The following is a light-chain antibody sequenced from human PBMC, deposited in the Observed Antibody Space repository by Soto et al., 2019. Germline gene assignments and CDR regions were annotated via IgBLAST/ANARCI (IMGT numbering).Light chain of an antibody. V-gene: IGLV9-49*01. CDR2: VGTGGIVG. CDR1: SGYSNYK. J-gene: IGLJ7*01. CDR3: GADHGSGSNFVYV. Sequence: QSVLTQPPSASASLGASVTLTCTLSSGYSNYKVDWYQQRPGKGPRFVMRVGTGGIVGSKGDGIPDRFSVLGSGLNRYLTIKNIQEEDESAYHCGADHGSGSNFVYVFGGGTQLTVL.